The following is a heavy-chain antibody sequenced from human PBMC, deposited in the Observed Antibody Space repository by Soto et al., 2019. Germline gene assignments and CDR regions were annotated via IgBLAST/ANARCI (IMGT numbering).Heavy chain of an antibody. CDR2: ISSSSSTI. J-gene: IGHJ6*02. D-gene: IGHD6-19*01. Sequence: EVQLVESGGGLVQPGGSLRLSCAASGFTFSSYSMNWVRQAPGKGLEWVSYISSSSSTIYYADSVKCRFTISRDNAKNSLYLKMNSMRDEDTAVYYCASESQGWYYYYYGMDVWGQGTTVTVSS. CDR1: GFTFSSYS. V-gene: IGHV3-48*02. CDR3: ASESQGWYYYYYGMDV.